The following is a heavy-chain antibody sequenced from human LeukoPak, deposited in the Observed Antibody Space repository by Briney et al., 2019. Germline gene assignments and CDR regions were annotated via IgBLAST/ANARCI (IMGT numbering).Heavy chain of an antibody. J-gene: IGHJ3*02. CDR3: AKDRRGGSYYAGNLDI. CDR2: ISDSGETT. CDR1: GFTFSSYA. V-gene: IGHV3-23*01. D-gene: IGHD1-26*01. Sequence: GGSLRLSCAASGFTFSSYAMSWVRQAPGKGLEWVSGISDSGETTYYADSVKGRFTISRDNSKNTLYVQMNSLRVEDTAVYYCAKDRRGGSYYAGNLDIWGQGAMVTVSS.